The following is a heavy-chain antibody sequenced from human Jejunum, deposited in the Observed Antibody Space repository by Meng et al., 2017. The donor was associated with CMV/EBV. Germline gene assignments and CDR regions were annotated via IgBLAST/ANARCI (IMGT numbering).Heavy chain of an antibody. J-gene: IGHJ4*02. CDR2: IYSGGSGT. CDR3: AKGRKACNDVRCHRGGLDY. V-gene: IGHV3-23*03. Sequence: YAMTWVRQAPGKGLEWVSVIYSGGSGTNYVDSVKGRFIVSRDDFKNTLYLQMNSLRAEDTALYYCAKGRKACNDVRCHRGGLDYWGQGSLVTVSS. CDR1: YA. D-gene: IGHD1-1*01.